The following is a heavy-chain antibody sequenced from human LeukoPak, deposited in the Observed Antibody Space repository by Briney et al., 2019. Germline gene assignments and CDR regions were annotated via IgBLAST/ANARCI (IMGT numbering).Heavy chain of an antibody. J-gene: IGHJ4*02. CDR3: ARTTDY. CDR1: GGSFSGYY. V-gene: IGHV4-34*01. Sequence: SETLSLTCAVYGGSFSGYYWSWIRQPPGKELEWIGEINHSGSTNYNPSLKSRVTISVDTSRNQFSLKLSSVTAADTAVYYCARTTDYWGQGTLVTVSS. D-gene: IGHD1-1*01. CDR2: INHSGST.